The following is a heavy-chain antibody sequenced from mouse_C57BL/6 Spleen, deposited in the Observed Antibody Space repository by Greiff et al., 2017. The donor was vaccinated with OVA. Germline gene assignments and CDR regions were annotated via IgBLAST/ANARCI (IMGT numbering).Heavy chain of an antibody. D-gene: IGHD1-1*01. CDR3: ARNRATVAPNFNV. Sequence: QVQLQQSGAELLRPGTSVKVSCKASGYAFTNYLIVWVKQRPGQGLEWIGVINPGSGGTNYNEKFKGKATLTADKSSSTAYMQLSSLTSEDSAVDFCARNRATVAPNFNVWGTGTTVTVSS. V-gene: IGHV1-54*01. CDR2: INPGSGGT. CDR1: GYAFTNYL. J-gene: IGHJ1*03.